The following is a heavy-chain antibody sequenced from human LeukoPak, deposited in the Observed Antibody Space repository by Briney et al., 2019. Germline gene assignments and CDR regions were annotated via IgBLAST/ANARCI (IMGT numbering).Heavy chain of an antibody. CDR3: AKGRAGYSSGFDY. CDR1: GFTFSSYS. D-gene: IGHD6-19*01. Sequence: GGSLRLSCAATGFTFSSYSMNWVRQAPGKGLEWVSSISSSSSYIYYAGSVKGRFTISRDNAKNSLYLQMNSLRAEDTALYYCAKGRAGYSSGFDYWGQGTLVTVSS. V-gene: IGHV3-21*04. CDR2: ISSSSSYI. J-gene: IGHJ4*02.